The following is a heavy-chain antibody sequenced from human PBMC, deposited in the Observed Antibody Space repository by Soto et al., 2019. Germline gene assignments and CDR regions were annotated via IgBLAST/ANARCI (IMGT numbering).Heavy chain of an antibody. CDR3: ARGSSSSWIISYWYFDL. V-gene: IGHV3-21*01. CDR1: GFTFSSYS. J-gene: IGHJ2*01. CDR2: ISSSSSYI. Sequence: EVQLVESGGGLVKPGGSLRLSCEASGFTFSSYSMNWVRQAPGKGLEWVSSISSSSSYIYYADSVKGRFTISRDNAKNSLYLQMNSLRAEDTAVYYCARGSSSSWIISYWYFDLWGRGTLVTVSS. D-gene: IGHD6-13*01.